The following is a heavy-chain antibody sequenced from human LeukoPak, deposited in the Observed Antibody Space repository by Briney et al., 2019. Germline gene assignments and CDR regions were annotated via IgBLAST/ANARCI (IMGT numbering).Heavy chain of an antibody. CDR1: GGSISSSSYY. V-gene: IGHV4-39*07. CDR3: ARPRLGATPFDAFDI. D-gene: IGHD1-26*01. J-gene: IGHJ3*02. Sequence: SETLSLTCTVSGGSISSSSYYWGWIRQPPGKGLEWIGSIYHSGSTYYNPSLKSRVTISVDTSKNQFSLKLSSVTAADTAVYYCARPRLGATPFDAFDIWGQGTMVTVSS. CDR2: IYHSGST.